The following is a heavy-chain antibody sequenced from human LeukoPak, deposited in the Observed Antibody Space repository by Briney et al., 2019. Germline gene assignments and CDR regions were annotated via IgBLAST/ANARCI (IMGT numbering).Heavy chain of an antibody. CDR3: AKEGGRERFYYDSSGYSSY. CDR2: ISGSGGST. Sequence: GGSLRLSCAASGFTFSSYAMSWVRQAPGKGLEWVSAISGSGGSTYYADSVKGRFTISRDNSKNTLYLQMNSLRAEDTAVYYCAKEGGRERFYYDSSGYSSYWGQGTLVTVSS. CDR1: GFTFSSYA. D-gene: IGHD3-22*01. J-gene: IGHJ4*02. V-gene: IGHV3-23*01.